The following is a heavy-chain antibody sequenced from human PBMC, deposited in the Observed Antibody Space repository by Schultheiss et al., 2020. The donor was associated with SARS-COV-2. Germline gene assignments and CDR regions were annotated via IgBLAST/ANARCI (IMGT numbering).Heavy chain of an antibody. J-gene: IGHJ4*02. CDR3: ARVSHSSGWYGY. CDR2: IYSGGST. D-gene: IGHD6-19*01. Sequence: GGSLRLSCAASEFTFRSYWMTWVRQAPGKGLEWVSVIYSGGSTYYADSVKGRFTISRDNSKNTLYLQMNSLRAEDTAVYYCARVSHSSGWYGYWGQGTLVTVSS. V-gene: IGHV3-66*02. CDR1: EFTFRSYW.